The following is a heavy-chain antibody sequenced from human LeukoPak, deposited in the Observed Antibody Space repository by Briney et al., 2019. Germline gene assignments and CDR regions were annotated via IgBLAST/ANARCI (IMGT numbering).Heavy chain of an antibody. D-gene: IGHD2-15*01. J-gene: IGHJ5*02. CDR3: AGSYNDIVVVVAATNWFDP. V-gene: IGHV3-30*04. Sequence: GGSLRLSCAASGFTFSSYAMPWVRQAPGKGLERVAVISYDGSNKYYADSVKGRFTISRDNSKNTLYLQMNSLRAEDTAVYYCAGSYNDIVVVVAATNWFDPWGQGTLVTVSS. CDR2: ISYDGSNK. CDR1: GFTFSSYA.